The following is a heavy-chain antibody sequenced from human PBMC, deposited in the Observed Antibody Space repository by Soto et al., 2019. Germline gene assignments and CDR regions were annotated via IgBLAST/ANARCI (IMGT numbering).Heavy chain of an antibody. Sequence: PVKPSCKASGGTFGSYSMSWVRQATGQGLEWMGGIIPIFGTANYAQKFQGRVTITADESTSTAYMELSSLRSEDTAVYYCASGVAVNCTNGVCYYYYGMDVWGQGTTVTVSS. CDR3: ASGVAVNCTNGVCYYYYGMDV. CDR2: IIPIFGTA. D-gene: IGHD2-8*01. V-gene: IGHV1-69*13. J-gene: IGHJ6*02. CDR1: GGTFGSYS.